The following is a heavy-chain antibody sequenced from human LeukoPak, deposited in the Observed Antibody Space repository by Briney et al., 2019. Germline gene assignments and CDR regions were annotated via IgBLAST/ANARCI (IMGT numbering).Heavy chain of an antibody. J-gene: IGHJ4*02. Sequence: GASVKLSCKSSGSTFSSCGISWVRQAPGQGLEWMGWISAYNGNTNYAQKLQGRVTMTTDTSTSTAYMKPRSLRSDDTAEYYCARDHYYGSGSQYYFDYWGQGTLVTVSS. CDR3: ARDHYYGSGSQYYFDY. CDR2: ISAYNGNT. V-gene: IGHV1-18*01. CDR1: GSTFSSCG. D-gene: IGHD3-10*01.